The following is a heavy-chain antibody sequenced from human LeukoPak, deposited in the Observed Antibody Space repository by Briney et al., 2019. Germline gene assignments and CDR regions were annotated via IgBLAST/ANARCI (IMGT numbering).Heavy chain of an antibody. Sequence: ASVKVSCKASGYTFSNYGISWVRQAPGLGLEWMGWTSYNGNTNYAQKFQDRVTMTTDTSTTTAYMELRSLESDDTAVYYCTRHSGSGWQALGYWGQGTLVTVSS. CDR1: GYTFSNYG. CDR2: TSYNGNT. CDR3: TRHSGSGWQALGY. V-gene: IGHV1-18*04. D-gene: IGHD6-19*01. J-gene: IGHJ4*02.